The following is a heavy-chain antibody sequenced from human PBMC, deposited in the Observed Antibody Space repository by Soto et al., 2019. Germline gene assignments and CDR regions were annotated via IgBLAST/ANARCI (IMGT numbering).Heavy chain of an antibody. D-gene: IGHD2-2*01. CDR2: IIPIFGTA. Sequence: SVKVSFKASGGTFSSYAISWVRQAPGQGLEWMGGIIPIFGTANYAQKFQGRVTITADESTSTAYMELSSLRSEDTAVYYCARDKKPAAIRYYYYGMDVWGQGTTVTVSS. V-gene: IGHV1-69*13. J-gene: IGHJ6*02. CDR1: GGTFSSYA. CDR3: ARDKKPAAIRYYYYGMDV.